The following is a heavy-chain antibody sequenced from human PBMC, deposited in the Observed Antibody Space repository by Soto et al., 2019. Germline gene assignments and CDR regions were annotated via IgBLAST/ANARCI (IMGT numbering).Heavy chain of an antibody. CDR1: GFTFTNNW. J-gene: IGHJ4*02. V-gene: IGHV3-74*01. CDR2: LTGGTAT. D-gene: IGHD1-1*01. CDR3: TTVFDY. Sequence: EVQLVESGGDLVQPGGSLRLSCAVSGFTFTNNWIHWVRQAPGKGLLWVSRLTGGTATGYADSVRGRFTISGVAAKNTLYLQINDLRAEDTAVYYCTTVFDYWGRRTLVTVSS.